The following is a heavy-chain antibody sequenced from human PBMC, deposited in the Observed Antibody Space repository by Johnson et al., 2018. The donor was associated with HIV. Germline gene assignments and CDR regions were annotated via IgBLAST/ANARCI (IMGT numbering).Heavy chain of an antibody. V-gene: IGHV3-33*01. Sequence: QVQLVESGGGVVQPGRSLRLSCAASGFTFSNYGMHWVRQAPGKGLEWVAFIWYDGTNKYYADSVKGRFTISRDNSKNTLDLQMNSLRVEDAAVDYCATSTASDAVDIWGQGTMVTVSS. D-gene: IGHD1-1*01. J-gene: IGHJ3*02. CDR3: ATSTASDAVDI. CDR1: GFTFSNYG. CDR2: IWYDGTNK.